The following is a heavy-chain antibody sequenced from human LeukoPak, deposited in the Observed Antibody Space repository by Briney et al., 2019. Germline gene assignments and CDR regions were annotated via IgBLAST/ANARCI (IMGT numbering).Heavy chain of an antibody. CDR2: IYSGGST. CDR1: GFTVSSNY. D-gene: IGHD1-26*01. V-gene: IGHV3-53*01. J-gene: IGHJ2*01. CDR3: AKGSSSGSYFSYWYFDL. Sequence: GGSLRLSCAASGFTVSSNYMSWVRQAPGKGLEWVSVIYSGGSTYYADSVKGRFTISRDNSKNTLDLQMNSLRAEDTAVYYCAKGSSSGSYFSYWYFDLWGRGTLVTVSS.